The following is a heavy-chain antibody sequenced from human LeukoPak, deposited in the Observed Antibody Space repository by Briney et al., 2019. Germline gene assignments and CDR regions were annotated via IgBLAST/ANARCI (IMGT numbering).Heavy chain of an antibody. CDR1: GFTFSSYS. D-gene: IGHD5-18*01. V-gene: IGHV3-48*01. CDR3: ARGSTARAHSMDV. Sequence: GGSLRLSCAASGFTFSSYSMNWVRQAPGKGLEWVSYISSSSSTMYYADSVKGRFTISRDNAKNSLYLQMNSLRAEDTAVYYCARGSTARAHSMDVWGQGTTVTVSS. CDR2: ISSSSSTM. J-gene: IGHJ6*02.